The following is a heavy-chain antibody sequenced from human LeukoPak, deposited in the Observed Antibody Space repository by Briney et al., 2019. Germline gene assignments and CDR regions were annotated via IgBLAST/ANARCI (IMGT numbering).Heavy chain of an antibody. V-gene: IGHV4-39*01. CDR3: ARGDIVVVPADY. Sequence: SETLSLTCTVSGGSTSSSSYYWGWIRQPPGKGLEWIGSIYYSGSTYYNPSLKSRVTISVDTSKNQFSLKLSSVTAADTAVYYCARGDIVVVPADYWGQGTLVTVSS. CDR1: GGSTSSSSYY. CDR2: IYYSGST. J-gene: IGHJ4*02. D-gene: IGHD2-2*01.